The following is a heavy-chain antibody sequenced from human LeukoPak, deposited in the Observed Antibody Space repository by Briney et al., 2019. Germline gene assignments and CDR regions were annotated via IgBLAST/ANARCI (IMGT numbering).Heavy chain of an antibody. Sequence: SETLSLTCTVSGASISNSFYYWSWIRQPPGKGLEWIGYIYYSGSTNYNPSLKSRVTISVDTSKNQFSLKLSSVTAADTAVYYCARYYYDSSGPPDAFDIWGQGTMVTVSS. CDR2: IYYSGST. CDR3: ARYYYDSSGPPDAFDI. J-gene: IGHJ3*02. D-gene: IGHD3-22*01. V-gene: IGHV4-61*01. CDR1: GASISNSFYY.